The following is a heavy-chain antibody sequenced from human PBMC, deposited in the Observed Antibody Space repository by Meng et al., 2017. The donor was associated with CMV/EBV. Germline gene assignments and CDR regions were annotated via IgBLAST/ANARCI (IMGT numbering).Heavy chain of an antibody. J-gene: IGHJ4*02. CDR2: ISSSGSTI. CDR1: GFTFSGYY. V-gene: IGHV3-11*01. D-gene: IGHD3-3*01. CDR3: ARGNYDFWSGYSDTFDY. Sequence: GGSLRLSCAASGFTFSGYYMSWIRQAPGKGLEWVSYISSSGSTIYYADSVKGRFTISRDNAKNSLYLQMNSLRAEDTAVYYCARGNYDFWSGYSDTFDYWARERWSPSPQ.